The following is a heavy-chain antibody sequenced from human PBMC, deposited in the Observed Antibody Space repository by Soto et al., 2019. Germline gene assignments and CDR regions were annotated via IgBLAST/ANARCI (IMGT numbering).Heavy chain of an antibody. Sequence: QVQLVESGGGVVQPGRSLRLSCAACGFTFSSYGMHWVRQAPGKGLGWVAVISYDGSNKYYADSVKGRFTISRDNCKNTLYLQMNSLRAEDTAVYYCAKDYGEGGGMDVWGQGSTVTVSS. V-gene: IGHV3-30*18. CDR1: GFTFSSYG. D-gene: IGHD3-10*01. CDR3: AKDYGEGGGMDV. J-gene: IGHJ6*02. CDR2: ISYDGSNK.